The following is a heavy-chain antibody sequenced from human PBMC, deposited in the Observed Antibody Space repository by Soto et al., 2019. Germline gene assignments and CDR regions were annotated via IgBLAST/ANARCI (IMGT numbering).Heavy chain of an antibody. CDR2: IWYDGSNK. J-gene: IGHJ4*02. V-gene: IGHV3-33*01. CDR3: QRLSVVLDY. D-gene: IGHD2-15*01. CDR1: GFTFSNYR. Sequence: QVQLVESGGGVVQPGRSLRLSCAASGFTFSNYRMHWVRQAPGKGLEWVAVIWYDGSNKYYADSVKGRFTISRDNSKITLNLQMNSLRPEDMAVYYCQRLSVVLDYLGRGTLVTVFS.